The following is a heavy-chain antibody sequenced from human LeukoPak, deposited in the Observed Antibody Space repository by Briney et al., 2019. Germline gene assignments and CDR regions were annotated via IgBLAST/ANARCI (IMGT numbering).Heavy chain of an antibody. CDR2: ISGSGGST. Sequence: GGSLRLSCTASEFTFGDYAISWVRQAPGKGLEWVSAISGSGGSTYYADSVKGRFTISRDNSKNTLYLQMNSLRAEDRAVYYCAKAGSVYYFDYWGQGTLVTVSS. CDR3: AKAGSVYYFDY. CDR1: EFTFGDYA. D-gene: IGHD3-10*01. V-gene: IGHV3-23*01. J-gene: IGHJ4*02.